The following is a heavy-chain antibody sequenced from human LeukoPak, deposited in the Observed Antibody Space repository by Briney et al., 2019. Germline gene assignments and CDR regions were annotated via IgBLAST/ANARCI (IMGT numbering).Heavy chain of an antibody. CDR2: IYYSGTT. CDR1: GGSISSYY. CDR3: ARHSYNYYGLDV. V-gene: IGHV4-59*08. Sequence: SETLSLTCTVSGGSISSYYWSWIRQPPGKGLEWIGYIYYSGTTNYNPSLKSRVAMSVDTSNNHLSLRLTSVTAADTALYYCARHSYNYYGLDVWGQGTTITVSS. J-gene: IGHJ6*02.